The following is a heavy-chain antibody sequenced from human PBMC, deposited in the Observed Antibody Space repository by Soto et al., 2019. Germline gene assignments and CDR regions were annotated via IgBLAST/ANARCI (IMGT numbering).Heavy chain of an antibody. CDR3: AKDLTRQLAYWLDP. CDR2: INAHSGGT. D-gene: IGHD6-6*01. CDR1: GFSFTGYY. Sequence: ASVKVSCKASGFSFTGYYIHWLRQAPGQGLEWMGWINAHSGGTEYAQKFQGRVTLTRDTSIATAYLTLTSLTSDDTALYYCAKDLTRQLAYWLDPWGQGTQV. J-gene: IGHJ5*02. V-gene: IGHV1-2*02.